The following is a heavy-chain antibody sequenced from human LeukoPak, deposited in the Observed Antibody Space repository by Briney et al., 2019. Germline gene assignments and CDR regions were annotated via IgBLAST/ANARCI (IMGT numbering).Heavy chain of an antibody. D-gene: IGHD3-16*02. J-gene: IGHJ4*02. V-gene: IGHV3-15*01. CDR3: TTDRSYDYVWGSYRYG. CDR2: IKSKTDGGTT. Sequence: KTGGSLRLSCAASGFTFSNAWMSWVRQAPGKGLEWVGRIKSKTDGGTTDYAAPVKGRFTISRDDSKNTLYLQMNSLKTEDTAVCYCTTDRSYDYVWGSYRYGWGQGTLVTVSS. CDR1: GFTFSNAW.